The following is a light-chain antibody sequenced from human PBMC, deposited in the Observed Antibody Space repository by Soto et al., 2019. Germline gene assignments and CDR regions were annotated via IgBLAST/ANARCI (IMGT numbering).Light chain of an antibody. CDR1: SSDVGGYNF. CDR3: SSYTSRSTLV. CDR2: EVS. J-gene: IGLJ1*01. Sequence: SALTQPASVSGSPGQSITISCTGTSSDVGGYNFVSWYQQHPGKAPKLMIYEVSNRPSGVSNRFSGSKSDNTASLTISGLQAEDEAEYYCSSYTSRSTLVFGTGTKLTVL. V-gene: IGLV2-14*01.